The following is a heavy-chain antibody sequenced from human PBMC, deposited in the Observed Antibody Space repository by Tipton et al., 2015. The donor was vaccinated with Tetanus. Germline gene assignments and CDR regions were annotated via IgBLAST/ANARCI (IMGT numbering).Heavy chain of an antibody. D-gene: IGHD1-26*01. J-gene: IGHJ4*02. CDR2: IYYSGST. Sequence: TLSLTCTVSGGSISSGGYYWSWIRQHPGKGPEWIGDIYYSGSTYYNPSLKSRVTISVDTAKNQFSLKLNSVTAADTAVYYCAREQARGARGGNCVDYWGQGTLVTVSS. CDR3: AREQARGARGGNCVDY. V-gene: IGHV4-31*03. CDR1: GGSISSGGYY.